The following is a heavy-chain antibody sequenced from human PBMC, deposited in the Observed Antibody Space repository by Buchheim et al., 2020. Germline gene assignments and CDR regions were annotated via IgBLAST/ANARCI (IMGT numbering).Heavy chain of an antibody. J-gene: IGHJ4*02. Sequence: EVQLLESGGGLVQPGGSLRLSCAASGFTLSSYDMSWVRQAPGKGLEWVSGISGSGGSYADSVKGRFTISRDNSKHTRYLQMNSLRVEDTAVYYCAKPYDYGDYYFDYWGQGTL. CDR2: ISGSGG. CDR3: AKPYDYGDYYFDY. D-gene: IGHD4-17*01. CDR1: GFTLSSYD. V-gene: IGHV3-23*01.